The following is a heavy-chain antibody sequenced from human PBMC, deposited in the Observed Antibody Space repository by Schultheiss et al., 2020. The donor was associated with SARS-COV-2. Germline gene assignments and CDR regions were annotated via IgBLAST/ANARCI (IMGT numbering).Heavy chain of an antibody. CDR3: ARCEYSGYRLTYYYYYMDV. J-gene: IGHJ6*03. V-gene: IGHV4-39*01. CDR2: IYYSGST. Sequence: SETLSLTCTVSGGSISSSSYYWGWIRQPPGKGLEWIGSIYYSGSTYYNPSLKSRVTISVDTSKNQFSLKLSSVTAADTAVYYCARCEYSGYRLTYYYYYMDVWGKETTVTVSS. D-gene: IGHD5-12*01. CDR1: GGSISSSSYY.